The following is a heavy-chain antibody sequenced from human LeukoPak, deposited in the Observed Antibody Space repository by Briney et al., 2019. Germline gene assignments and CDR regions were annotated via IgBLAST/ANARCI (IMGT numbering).Heavy chain of an antibody. V-gene: IGHV1-18*01. CDR3: ARDGGYYYDSSRYYFEY. J-gene: IGHJ4*02. Sequence: ASVKLSCKASGNTFTSYGISWVRQAPGQGLEWMGWISGHNGNTNYAQKLQGRVTMTTDTSTSTDYMELRSLRSDDTAVYYCARDGGYYYDSSRYYFEYWGQGTLVTVSS. CDR1: GNTFTSYG. D-gene: IGHD3-22*01. CDR2: ISGHNGNT.